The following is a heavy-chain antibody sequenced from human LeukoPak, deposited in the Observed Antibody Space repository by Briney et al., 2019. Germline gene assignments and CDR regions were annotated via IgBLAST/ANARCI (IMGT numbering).Heavy chain of an antibody. CDR1: GFTFSNFA. CDR3: AKDGSDSTGYYYAL. CDR2: ISYDGSNK. J-gene: IGHJ4*02. D-gene: IGHD3-22*01. V-gene: IGHV3-30*04. Sequence: PGGSLRLSCAASGFTFSNFAMHWVRQAPGKGLEWVAVISYDGSNKYYADSVKGRFTISRDNSKNTLYLQMNSLRAEDTAVYYCAKDGSDSTGYYYALWGQGTLVTVSS.